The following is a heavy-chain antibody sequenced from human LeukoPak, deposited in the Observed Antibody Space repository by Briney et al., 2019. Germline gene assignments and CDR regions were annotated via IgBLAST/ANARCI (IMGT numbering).Heavy chain of an antibody. D-gene: IGHD6-19*01. Sequence: GGSLRLSCAASGFTFSSYAMSWVRQAPGKGLEWVSTISASGGSADYADSVKGRFPIARDNSNNTLYLQMNSLRAKDTAVYYCAKVGRSGWSSSGGDFWGQGTLVTVSS. CDR2: ISASGGSA. V-gene: IGHV3-23*01. CDR3: AKVGRSGWSSSGGDF. J-gene: IGHJ4*02. CDR1: GFTFSSYA.